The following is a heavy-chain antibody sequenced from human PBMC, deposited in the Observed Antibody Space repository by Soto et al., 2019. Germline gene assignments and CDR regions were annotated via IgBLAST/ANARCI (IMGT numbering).Heavy chain of an antibody. Sequence: EMQLVESGGIVVQPGGSLRLSCAASGFTFDDYAMWWVRQAPGKGLEWVFLINWDGDETYYADSVKGRFTISRDNTNNSVYLQMSSLRTEDTALYYCAKGATVTTHYQYCGVDVWGQGTTVTVSS. J-gene: IGHJ6*02. D-gene: IGHD4-17*01. CDR1: GFTFDDYA. V-gene: IGHV3-43D*04. CDR2: INWDGDET. CDR3: AKGATVTTHYQYCGVDV.